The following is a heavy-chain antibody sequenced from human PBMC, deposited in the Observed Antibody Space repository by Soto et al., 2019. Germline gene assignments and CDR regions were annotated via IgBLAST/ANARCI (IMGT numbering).Heavy chain of an antibody. CDR2: ISTRANSYAT. CDR1: GFSFSSSA. D-gene: IGHD4-17*01. CDR3: TSIFYGDYEGLDY. Sequence: EVQLVESGGGLVQPGGFLKLSCAASGFSFSSSALHWVRQASGKGLEWVGRISTRANSYATAYATSVKGRFTVSRDDSKNTGYLQMNSLKTEDTAVYYCTSIFYGDYEGLDYWGQGTLVTVSS. V-gene: IGHV3-73*02. J-gene: IGHJ4*02.